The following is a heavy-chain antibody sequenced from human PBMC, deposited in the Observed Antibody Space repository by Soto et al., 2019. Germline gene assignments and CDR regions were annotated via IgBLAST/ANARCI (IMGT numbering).Heavy chain of an antibody. CDR3: AAGGWLPRYY. D-gene: IGHD5-12*01. CDR1: GGSITSGGYS. V-gene: IGHV4-30-2*01. Sequence: QLQLQESGSGLVKPSQTLSLTCAVSGGSITSGGYSWSWIRQPPGKGLEWIGYIYHSGSTYYNPCLKCRVTLSVDRSKNQFSLKLSSVPAADSAVSSGAAGGWLPRYYWGQGTLVTVSS. J-gene: IGHJ4*02. CDR2: IYHSGST.